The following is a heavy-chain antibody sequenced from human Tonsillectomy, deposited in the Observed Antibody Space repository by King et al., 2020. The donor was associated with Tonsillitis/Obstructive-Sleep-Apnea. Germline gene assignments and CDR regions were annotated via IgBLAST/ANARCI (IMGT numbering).Heavy chain of an antibody. D-gene: IGHD3-10*01. J-gene: IGHJ4*02. CDR1: GFTFSSYA. CDR3: ARDWSKSGPLQRD. Sequence: VQLVESGGGVVQPGRSLRLSCAASGFTFSSYAMHWVRQAPGKGREWVAVISYDGSNKNYADSVKGRFTISRDNSKNTLYLQMNSLRAEDTAVYYCARDWSKSGPLQRDWGQGTLVTVSS. CDR2: ISYDGSNK. V-gene: IGHV3-30*04.